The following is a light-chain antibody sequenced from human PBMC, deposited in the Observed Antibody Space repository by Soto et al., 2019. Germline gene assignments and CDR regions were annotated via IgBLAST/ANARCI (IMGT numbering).Light chain of an antibody. Sequence: EIVLTQSPGTLSVSPGDRVTLSCRASQSISINLAWYQHKPGQAPRLLIHGASTRATGIPARISGSGSGTEFTLTISSLQSEDFAVYYCQQYNNWPRTFGQGTKVEIK. J-gene: IGKJ1*01. CDR1: QSISIN. CDR2: GAS. CDR3: QQYNNWPRT. V-gene: IGKV3D-15*01.